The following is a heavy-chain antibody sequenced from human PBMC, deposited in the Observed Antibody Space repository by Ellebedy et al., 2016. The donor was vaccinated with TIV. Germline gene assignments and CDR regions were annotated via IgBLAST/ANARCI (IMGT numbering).Heavy chain of an antibody. CDR1: GESMISGYY. Sequence: SETLSLTCTVSGESMISGYYWRWIRQFPGKGLEWIGEIYHSGNTNYNPALKSRVTLSVDPSKSQFSLKLNSVTAADTAVYYCARGYGSGTYPSGHWGQGALVTVFS. D-gene: IGHD3-10*01. J-gene: IGHJ4*02. V-gene: IGHV4-34*01. CDR2: IYHSGNT. CDR3: ARGYGSGTYPSGH.